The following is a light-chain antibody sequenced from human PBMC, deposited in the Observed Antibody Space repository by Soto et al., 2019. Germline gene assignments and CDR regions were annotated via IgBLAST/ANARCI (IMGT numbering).Light chain of an antibody. J-gene: IGKJ1*01. CDR2: DAT. CDR1: QSVSSF. Sequence: DTFLTPYKCTLSLNPGKRAPLSCRASQSVSSFLAWYQQKPGQAPRLLIYDATNRATGVPARFSGSGSATDFTLTITSLEPEDFAVYYCHQRSNWPWTFGQGTKVDIK. V-gene: IGKV3-11*01. CDR3: HQRSNWPWT.